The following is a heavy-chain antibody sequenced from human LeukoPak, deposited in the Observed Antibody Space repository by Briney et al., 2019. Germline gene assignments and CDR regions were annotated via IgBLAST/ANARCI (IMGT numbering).Heavy chain of an antibody. CDR3: AREAGSRRPCDY. CDR1: GGTFSSYA. Sequence: VASVKVSCKASGGTFSSYAINWVRQAPRQGLEWMGGIIPIFGTANYAQKFQGRVTITADKSTSTAYMELSSLRSEDTAVYYCAREAGSRRPCDYWGQGTLVTVSS. CDR2: IIPIFGTA. D-gene: IGHD3-10*01. V-gene: IGHV1-69*06. J-gene: IGHJ4*02.